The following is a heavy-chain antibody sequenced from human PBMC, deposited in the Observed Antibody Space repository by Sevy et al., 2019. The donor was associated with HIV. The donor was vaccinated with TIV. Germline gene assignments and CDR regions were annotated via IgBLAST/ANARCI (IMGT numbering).Heavy chain of an antibody. CDR1: GFTFSSYW. D-gene: IGHD3-16*01. Sequence: GGSLRLSCAASGFTFSSYWMSWVRQAPGKGLEWVANIKQDGSEKNYVDSVEGRFTISRDNAKNSLYLQMNSLRADDTAVYYCARDGVMGSYWGQGTLVTVSS. CDR3: ARDGVMGSY. V-gene: IGHV3-7*01. CDR2: IKQDGSEK. J-gene: IGHJ4*02.